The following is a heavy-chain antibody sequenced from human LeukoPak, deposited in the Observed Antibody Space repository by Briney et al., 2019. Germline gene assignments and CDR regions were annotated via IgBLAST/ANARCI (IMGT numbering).Heavy chain of an antibody. J-gene: IGHJ6*03. V-gene: IGHV1-2*02. CDR1: GYTFTGYY. CDR3: ASQRAYYSGYSYYYYYYMDV. CDR2: INPNSGGT. D-gene: IGHD5-12*01. Sequence: ASVKVSCKASGYTFTGYYMHWVRQAPGQGLEWMGWINPNSGGTNYAQKFQGRVAMTRDTSISTAYMELSRLRSDDTAVYYCASQRAYYSGYSYYYYYYMDVWGKGTTVTVSS.